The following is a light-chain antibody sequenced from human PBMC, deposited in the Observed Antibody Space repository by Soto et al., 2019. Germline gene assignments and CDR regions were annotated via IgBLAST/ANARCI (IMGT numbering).Light chain of an antibody. J-gene: IGKJ1*01. CDR2: GAS. V-gene: IGKV3-15*01. CDR1: QSVSSN. Sequence: EIVMPQSPATLSVYPGQRATLSCGASQSVSSNLAWYQQKPGQAPRLLIYGASTRATGVPVRFSGGGSGTEFTLTISSLQSEDFAVYYCQQYNNWPLWTFGQGTKGEIK. CDR3: QQYNNWPLWT.